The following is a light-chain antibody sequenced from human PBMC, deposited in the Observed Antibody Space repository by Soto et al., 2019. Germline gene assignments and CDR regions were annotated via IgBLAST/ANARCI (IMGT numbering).Light chain of an antibody. J-gene: IGKJ2*01. Sequence: DIEMTQSPSSLSASVGDRVTITCRASRDIRKFLNWYQQKPGKAPKLLIYDASNLDTGVPSRFGGSGSGTHFTFTISSLQPEDVATYFCQQCENLPYTFGQGTKLEIK. CDR1: RDIRKF. CDR2: DAS. V-gene: IGKV1-33*01. CDR3: QQCENLPYT.